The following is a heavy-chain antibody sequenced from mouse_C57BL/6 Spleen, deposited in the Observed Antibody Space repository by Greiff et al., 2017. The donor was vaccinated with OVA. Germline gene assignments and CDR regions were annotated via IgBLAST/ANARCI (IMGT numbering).Heavy chain of an antibody. D-gene: IGHD2-3*01. J-gene: IGHJ4*01. CDR3: ARRVGGYYCYAMDY. CDR2: IDPSDSYT. Sequence: VQLQQPGAELVRPGTSVKLSCKASGYTFTSYWMHWVKQRPGQGLEWIGVIDPSDSYTNYNQKFKGKATLTVDTSSSTAYMQLSSLTSEDSAVYYSARRVGGYYCYAMDYWGQGTSVTVSS. V-gene: IGHV1-59*01. CDR1: GYTFTSYW.